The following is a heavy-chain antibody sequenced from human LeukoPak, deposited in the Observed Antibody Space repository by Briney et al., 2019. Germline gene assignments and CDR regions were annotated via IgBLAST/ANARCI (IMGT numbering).Heavy chain of an antibody. CDR2: IIPIFGTA. V-gene: IGHV1-69*05. D-gene: IGHD4-23*01. CDR1: GGTFGSYA. CDR3: ASRGGYGGNSEVFDY. J-gene: IGHJ4*02. Sequence: GASVKVSCKASGGTFGSYAISWVRQARGQGLEWMGRIIPIFGTANYAQKFQGRVTITTDESTSTAYMELSSLRSEDTAVYYCASRGGYGGNSEVFDYWGQGTLVTVSS.